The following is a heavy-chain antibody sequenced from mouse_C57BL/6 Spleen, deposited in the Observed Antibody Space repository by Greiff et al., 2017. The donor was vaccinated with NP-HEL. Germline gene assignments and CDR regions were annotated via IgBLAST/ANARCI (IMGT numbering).Heavy chain of an antibody. Sequence: SGAELVKPGASVKISCKASGYAFSSYWMNWVKQRPGKGLEWIGQIYPGDGDTNYNGKFKGKATLTADKSSSTAYMQLSSLTSEDSAVYFCARSYYDHGRNFDYWGQGTTLTVSS. CDR2: IYPGDGDT. CDR3: ARSYYDHGRNFDY. J-gene: IGHJ2*01. D-gene: IGHD2-10*01. V-gene: IGHV1-80*01. CDR1: GYAFSSYW.